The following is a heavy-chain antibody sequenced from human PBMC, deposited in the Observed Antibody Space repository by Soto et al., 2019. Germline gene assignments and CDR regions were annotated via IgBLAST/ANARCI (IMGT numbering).Heavy chain of an antibody. V-gene: IGHV4-59*01. CDR3: ARIGGYHGPLDY. J-gene: IGHJ4*02. D-gene: IGHD3-16*02. CDR2: TYHRGST. Sequence: SETLSLTCSVSGVSISSYFWSWIRQPPGRGLEWIGYTYHRGSTNYSPSLKSRVAISLDTSENQFSLKVNSVTAADTAVYYCARIGGYHGPLDYWGQGTPVTVSS. CDR1: GVSISSYF.